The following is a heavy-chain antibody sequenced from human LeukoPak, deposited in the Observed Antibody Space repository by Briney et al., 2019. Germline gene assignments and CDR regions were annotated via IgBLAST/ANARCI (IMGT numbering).Heavy chain of an antibody. Sequence: GGSLRLSCAASGFTFSSYGMHWVRQAPGKGLEWVAFIRYDGSNKYYADSVKGRFTISRDNSKNTLYLQMNSLRAEDTAVYYCAKDYGHYGSGSYVYYYYYMDVWGKGTTVTISS. CDR2: IRYDGSNK. CDR1: GFTFSSYG. J-gene: IGHJ6*03. CDR3: AKDYGHYGSGSYVYYYYYMDV. D-gene: IGHD3-10*01. V-gene: IGHV3-30*02.